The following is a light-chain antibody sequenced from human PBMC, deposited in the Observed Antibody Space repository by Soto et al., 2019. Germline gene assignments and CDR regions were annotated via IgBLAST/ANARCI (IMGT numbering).Light chain of an antibody. V-gene: IGLV2-14*01. CDR2: DVS. Sequence: QSALTQPRSVSGSPGQSVTISCIGTSSDVGGYNYVSWYQQYPGKAPRLVISDVSNRPSGVSNRFSGSKSGNSASLTISGLQAEDEADYYCSSYTSSSTYVFGTGTKVTVL. J-gene: IGLJ1*01. CDR3: SSYTSSSTYV. CDR1: SSDVGGYNY.